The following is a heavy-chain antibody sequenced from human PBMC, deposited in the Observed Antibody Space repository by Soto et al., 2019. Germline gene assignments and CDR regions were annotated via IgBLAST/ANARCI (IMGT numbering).Heavy chain of an antibody. D-gene: IGHD3-3*01. CDR2: IYSSGST. V-gene: IGHV4-4*07. CDR1: GGAISTYY. Sequence: PEETLSLTCTVSGGAISTYYWTWIRQPAGKGLEWIGRIYSSGSTKYNPSLQSRVTMSLDTSNNQFSLRLTSVTAADTAVYYCARGQRFSDWFDPWGQGTLVTVSS. CDR3: ARGQRFSDWFDP. J-gene: IGHJ5*02.